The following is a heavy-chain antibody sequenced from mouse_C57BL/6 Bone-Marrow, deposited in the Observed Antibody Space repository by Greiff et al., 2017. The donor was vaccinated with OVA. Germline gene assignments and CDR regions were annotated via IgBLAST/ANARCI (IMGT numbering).Heavy chain of an antibody. CDR1: GYTFTSYW. Sequence: VVESCKASGYTFTSYWMHWVKQRSGHGLEWIGRIHPSDSDTNYNQKFKGKATLTVDKSSSTAYMQLSSLTSEASAVYYSAIFPADYWGQGTTLTVSS. J-gene: IGHJ2*01. CDR3: AIFPADY. V-gene: IGHV1-74*01. CDR2: IHPSDSDT.